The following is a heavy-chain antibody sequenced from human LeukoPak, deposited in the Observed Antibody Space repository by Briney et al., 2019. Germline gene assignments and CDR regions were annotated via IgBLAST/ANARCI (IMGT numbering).Heavy chain of an antibody. CDR3: AREQTASMRRAKVIIFGGFDY. CDR1: GGSISSGSYY. J-gene: IGHJ4*02. CDR2: IYTSGST. D-gene: IGHD3-3*01. Sequence: PSETLSLTCTVSGGSISSGSYYWSWIRQPAGKGLEWIGRIYTSGSTNYNPSLKSRVTISVDTSKNQFSLKLSSVTAADTAVYYCAREQTASMRRAKVIIFGGFDYWGQGTLVTVSS. V-gene: IGHV4-61*02.